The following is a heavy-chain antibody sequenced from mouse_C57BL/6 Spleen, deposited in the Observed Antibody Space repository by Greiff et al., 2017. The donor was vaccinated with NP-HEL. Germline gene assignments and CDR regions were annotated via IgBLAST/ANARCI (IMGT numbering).Heavy chain of an antibody. V-gene: IGHV1-64*01. Sequence: QVQLQQPGAELVKPGASVKLSCKASGYTFTSYWMHWVRQRPGQGLEWIGMIRPNSGSTNYNEKFKSKATLTVDKSSSTAYMQLSSLTSEDSAVDYCARIDYDYDGIDYWGQGTTLTVAS. CDR1: GYTFTSYW. J-gene: IGHJ2*01. CDR3: ARIDYDYDGIDY. D-gene: IGHD2-4*01. CDR2: IRPNSGST.